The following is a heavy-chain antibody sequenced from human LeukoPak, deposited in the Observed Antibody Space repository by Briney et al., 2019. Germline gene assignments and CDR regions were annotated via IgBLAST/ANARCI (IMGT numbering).Heavy chain of an antibody. CDR1: GFTFSSYG. J-gene: IGHJ4*02. Sequence: PSGGSLRLSCAASGFTFSSYGMHWVRQAPGKGLEWVAFIRYDGSNKYYADSVKGRFTISRDNAMNTLYLQMNSLRAEDTAVYYCARVPRGSYSFDYWGQGTLVTVSS. V-gene: IGHV3-30*02. D-gene: IGHD1-26*01. CDR3: ARVPRGSYSFDY. CDR2: IRYDGSNK.